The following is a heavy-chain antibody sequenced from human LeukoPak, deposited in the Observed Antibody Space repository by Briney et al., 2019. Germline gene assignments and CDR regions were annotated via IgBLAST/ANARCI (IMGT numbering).Heavy chain of an antibody. Sequence: SVKVSCKASGGTFSSYAISWVRQAPGQGLEWMGGIIPIFGTANYAQKFQGRVTITADESTSTAYMELSSLRSEDTAVYYCARSYYYDSSGYYTPFDYWGQGTLVTVSS. CDR2: IIPIFGTA. D-gene: IGHD3-22*01. CDR3: ARSYYYDSSGYYTPFDY. V-gene: IGHV1-69*13. CDR1: GGTFSSYA. J-gene: IGHJ4*02.